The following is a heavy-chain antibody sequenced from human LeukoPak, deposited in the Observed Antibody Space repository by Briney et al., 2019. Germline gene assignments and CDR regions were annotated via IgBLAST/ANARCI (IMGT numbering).Heavy chain of an antibody. Sequence: GGSLRLSCAASGFTFSSYSMNWVRQAPGKGLEWVSYISSGTSTIYYADSVKGRSTISRDNAKNSLYLHMSSLRAEDTAVYYCARDVRRGRYLYAFDVWGPGTMVTVSS. CDR1: GFTFSSYS. D-gene: IGHD3-10*01. V-gene: IGHV3-48*01. CDR3: ARDVRRGRYLYAFDV. CDR2: ISSGTSTI. J-gene: IGHJ3*01.